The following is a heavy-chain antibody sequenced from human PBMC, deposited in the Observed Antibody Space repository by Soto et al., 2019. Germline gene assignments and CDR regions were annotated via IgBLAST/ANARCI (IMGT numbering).Heavy chain of an antibody. Sequence: EASVKVSCKASGYTFTSYDINWVRQATGHGLEWMGWMNPNSGNTVYAQKFQGRVTMTRDTSISTAYMELSSLRSEDTAVYYCARERTGTTSNWFDPWGQGTLVTVPS. CDR1: GYTFTSYD. D-gene: IGHD1-7*01. CDR3: ARERTGTTSNWFDP. V-gene: IGHV1-8*01. CDR2: MNPNSGNT. J-gene: IGHJ5*02.